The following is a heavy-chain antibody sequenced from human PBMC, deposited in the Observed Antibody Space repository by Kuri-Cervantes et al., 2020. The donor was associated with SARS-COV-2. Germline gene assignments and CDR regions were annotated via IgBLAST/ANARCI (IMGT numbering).Heavy chain of an antibody. J-gene: IGHJ2*01. CDR3: ARDHRGKNWNHRTFWYFDL. D-gene: IGHD1-14*01. Sequence: GSLRLSCAVSGYSISSGYYWGWIRQPPGKGLEWIGGIYHSGSTYYNPSLKSRVTISVDTSKNQFSLKLSSVTAADTAVYYCARDHRGKNWNHRTFWYFDLWGRGTLVTVSS. CDR1: GYSISSGYY. V-gene: IGHV4-38-2*02. CDR2: IYHSGST.